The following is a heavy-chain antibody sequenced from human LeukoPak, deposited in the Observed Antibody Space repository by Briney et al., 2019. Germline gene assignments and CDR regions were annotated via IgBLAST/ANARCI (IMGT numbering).Heavy chain of an antibody. CDR3: ARAPSRGELAD. D-gene: IGHD1-26*01. V-gene: IGHV1-8*01. J-gene: IGHJ4*02. CDR1: GYTFTSYD. Sequence: ASVRVSCTASGYTFTSYDINWVRQAPGKGLEWMGWMNPNSGNTDYAQKFQGRVTMTRNTSISTAYMELSSLRSEDTAVYYCARAPSRGELADWGQGTLVTVSS. CDR2: MNPNSGNT.